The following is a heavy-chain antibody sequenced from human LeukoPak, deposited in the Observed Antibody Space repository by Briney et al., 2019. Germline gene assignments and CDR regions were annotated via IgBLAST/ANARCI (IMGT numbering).Heavy chain of an antibody. CDR3: TWGYCSGGSCSPQGWYYGMDV. CDR2: IRSKANSYAT. D-gene: IGHD2-15*01. Sequence: PGGSLRLSCAASGFTFSGSAMHWVRQASGKGLEWVGRIRSKANSYATAYAASVKGRFTISRDDSKNTAYLQMNSLKTEDTAVYYCTWGYCSGGSCSPQGWYYGMDVWGQGTTVTVSS. J-gene: IGHJ6*02. V-gene: IGHV3-73*01. CDR1: GFTFSGSA.